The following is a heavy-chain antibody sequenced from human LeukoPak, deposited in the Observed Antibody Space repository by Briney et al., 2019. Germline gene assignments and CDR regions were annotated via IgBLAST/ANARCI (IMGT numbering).Heavy chain of an antibody. CDR3: AKDQRARWLVRAGYFDY. CDR1: GFTLSSYA. Sequence: GGSLRLSCAASGFTLSSYAMSWVRQAPGKGLEWVSAISGSGGSTYYADSVKGRFTISRDNSKNTLYLQMNSLRAEDTAVYYCAKDQRARWLVRAGYFDYWGQGTLVTVSS. J-gene: IGHJ4*02. V-gene: IGHV3-23*01. D-gene: IGHD6-19*01. CDR2: ISGSGGST.